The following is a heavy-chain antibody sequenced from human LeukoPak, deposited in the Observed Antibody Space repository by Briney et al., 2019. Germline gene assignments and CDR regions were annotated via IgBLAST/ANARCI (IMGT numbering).Heavy chain of an antibody. CDR3: AKWLWGLISRDYFDY. V-gene: IGHV3-21*04. J-gene: IGHJ4*02. D-gene: IGHD3-16*01. CDR2: ISSSSSYI. CDR1: GLTFSSYS. Sequence: GGSLRLSCAASGLTFSSYSMNWVRQAPGKGLEWVSSISSSSSYIYYADSVKGRFTISRDNSKNTLYLQMNSLRAEDTAVYYCAKWLWGLISRDYFDYWGQGTLVTVSS.